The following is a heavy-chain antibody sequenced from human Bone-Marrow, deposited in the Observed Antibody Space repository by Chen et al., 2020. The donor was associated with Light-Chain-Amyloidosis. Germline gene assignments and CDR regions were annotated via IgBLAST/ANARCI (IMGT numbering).Heavy chain of an antibody. V-gene: IGHV3-23*04. CDR1: GFAFSSYA. J-gene: IGHJ3*02. Sequence: EVQLVESGGGLLQRGGSLRLSCAASGFAFSSYAMSWVRQAPGQGLEWVSGISGGGGSRYYADAVKGRLTISRDNSKNTLYLQMNSLRAEDTAVYYCAKDISYDDILPDYPADAFDIWGQGTMVTVSS. D-gene: IGHD3-9*01. CDR3: AKDISYDDILPDYPADAFDI. CDR2: ISGGGGSR.